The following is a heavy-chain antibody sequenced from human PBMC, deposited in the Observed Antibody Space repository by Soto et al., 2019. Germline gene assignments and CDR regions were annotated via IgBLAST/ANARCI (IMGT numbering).Heavy chain of an antibody. V-gene: IGHV4-31*03. Sequence: SETLSLTCTVSGGSISSGGYYWSWIRQHPGKGLEWIGYIYYSGSTYYNPSLKSRVTISVDTSKNQFSLKLSSVTAADTAVYYCARVILRAFDYWGQGTLVTVSS. CDR1: GGSISSGGYY. CDR2: IYYSGST. CDR3: ARVILRAFDY. J-gene: IGHJ4*02.